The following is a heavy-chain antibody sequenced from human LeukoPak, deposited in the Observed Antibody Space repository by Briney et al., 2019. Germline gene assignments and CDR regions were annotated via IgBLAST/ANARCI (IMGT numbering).Heavy chain of an antibody. CDR3: AQYIRDSGTYNFDF. V-gene: IGHV4-59*03. CDR1: GGSISPYY. J-gene: IGHJ4*02. CDR2: VYYSGVT. D-gene: IGHD1-1*01. Sequence: SETLSLTCTVSGGSISPYYWSWLRQPPGKGLEWIGYVYYSGVTNYNPSLKTRVTISVDSSRNQFSLRLDSVTAADTAIYYCAQYIRDSGTYNFDFWGQGTLVTVSS.